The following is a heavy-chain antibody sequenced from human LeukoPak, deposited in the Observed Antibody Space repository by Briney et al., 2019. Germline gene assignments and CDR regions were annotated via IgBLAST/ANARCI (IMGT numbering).Heavy chain of an antibody. V-gene: IGHV3-23*01. Sequence: GGSLRLSCAASGFAFSSPTMSWVRQAPGKGLEWVSSITPSGDGTYYAASVKGRFTISRDNSKNTLYLQMDSLRADDTAKYYCAKDSPVATWWGQGTLVTVSS. CDR1: GFAFSSPT. CDR3: AKDSPVATW. J-gene: IGHJ4*02. D-gene: IGHD1-26*01. CDR2: ITPSGDGT.